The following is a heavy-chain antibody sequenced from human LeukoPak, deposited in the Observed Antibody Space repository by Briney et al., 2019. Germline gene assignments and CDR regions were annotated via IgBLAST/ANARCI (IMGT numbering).Heavy chain of an antibody. CDR1: GFTFSSYA. J-gene: IGHJ4*02. CDR3: AKGVGALSNYYFDY. Sequence: GGSLRLSCAASGFTFSSYAMSWVRQAPGKGLEWVSAISGSGGSTYYAGSVKGRFTISRDNSKNTLYLQMNSLRAEDTAVYYCAKGVGALSNYYFDYWGQGTLVTVSS. V-gene: IGHV3-23*01. D-gene: IGHD1-26*01. CDR2: ISGSGGST.